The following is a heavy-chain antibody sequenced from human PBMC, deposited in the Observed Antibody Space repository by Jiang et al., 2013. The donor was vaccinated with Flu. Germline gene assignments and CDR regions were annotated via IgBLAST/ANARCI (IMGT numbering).Heavy chain of an antibody. CDR2: IYYSGST. D-gene: IGHD6-13*01. V-gene: IGHV4-30-4*01. Sequence: GPGLVKPSQTLSLTCTVSGGSISSGDYYWSWIRQPPGKGLEWIGYIYYSGSTYYNPSLKSRVTISVDTSKNQFSLKLSSVTAADTAVYYCARDVTAAGPHDAFDIWGQGTMVTGLF. CDR3: ARDVTAAGPHDAFDI. J-gene: IGHJ3*02. CDR1: GGSISSGDYY.